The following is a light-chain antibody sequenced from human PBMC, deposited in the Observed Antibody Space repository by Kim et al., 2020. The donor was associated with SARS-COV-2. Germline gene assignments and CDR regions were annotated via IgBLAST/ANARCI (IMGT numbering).Light chain of an antibody. V-gene: IGKV1-5*01. CDR2: DAS. CDR3: QEYKSNLWT. CDR1: QSISVW. J-gene: IGKJ1*01. Sequence: DIQMTQSPSTLSASVGDRVTITCRASQSISVWLAWYQQKPGKAPSLLIYDASILESGVPSRFSGSGSGTEFTLTISGQQPDDFATYYCQEYKSNLWTFGQGTKVDIK.